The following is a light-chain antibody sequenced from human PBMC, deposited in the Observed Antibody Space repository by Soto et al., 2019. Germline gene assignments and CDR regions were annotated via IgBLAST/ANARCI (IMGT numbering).Light chain of an antibody. Sequence: DIVMTQSPLSLSVTPCEPAYISCRSSQSLLHRNGYYYLDWYLQKPGQSPQLLIYLASNRSAGVPDRFSGSGSGTDFTLKISRVEDEDVGVYYCMQAIQTHTWTCGQGTKVDIK. J-gene: IGKJ1*01. CDR2: LAS. CDR1: QSLLHRNGYYY. CDR3: MQAIQTHTWT. V-gene: IGKV2-28*01.